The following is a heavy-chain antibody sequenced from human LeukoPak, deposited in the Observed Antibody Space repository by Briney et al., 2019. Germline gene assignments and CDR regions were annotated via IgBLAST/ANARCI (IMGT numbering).Heavy chain of an antibody. Sequence: GGSLRLSCAASGFTFSSYWMHWVRQAPGKGLVWVSRINTDGSSTSYADSVKGRFTISRDNAKNTLYLQMNSLRAEDTAVYYCARVRLLWFGDDAFDIWGQGTMVTVSS. CDR2: INTDGSST. CDR1: GFTFSSYW. CDR3: ARVRLLWFGDDAFDI. J-gene: IGHJ3*02. D-gene: IGHD3-10*01. V-gene: IGHV3-74*01.